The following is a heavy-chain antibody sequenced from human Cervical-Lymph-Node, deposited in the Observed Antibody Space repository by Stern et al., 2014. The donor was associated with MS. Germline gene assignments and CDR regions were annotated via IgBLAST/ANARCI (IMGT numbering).Heavy chain of an antibody. V-gene: IGHV1-69*01. CDR1: GGTFSSYA. CDR2: IIPIFGTA. Sequence: VHLVESGAEVKKPGSSVKVSCKASGGTFSSYAISWVRQAPGQGLGWMGGIIPIFGTANYAQKFQGRVTITADESTSTAYMELSSLRSEDTAVYYCAKKGDCYSCNWFDPWGQGTLVTVSS. D-gene: IGHD2-21*02. CDR3: AKKGDCYSCNWFDP. J-gene: IGHJ5*02.